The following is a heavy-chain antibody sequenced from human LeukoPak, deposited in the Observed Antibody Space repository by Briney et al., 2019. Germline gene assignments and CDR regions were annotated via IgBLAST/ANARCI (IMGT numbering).Heavy chain of an antibody. J-gene: IGHJ3*02. CDR2: INHSGST. V-gene: IGHV4-34*01. D-gene: IGHD5-18*01. Sequence: SETLSLTCAVYGGSFSGYYWSWIRQPPGKGLEWIGEINHSGSTNYNPSLKSRVTISVDTSKNQFSLKLSSVTAADTAVYYCARGRVKRIYSYVGAFDIWGQGTMVTVSS. CDR3: ARGRVKRIYSYVGAFDI. CDR1: GGSFSGYY.